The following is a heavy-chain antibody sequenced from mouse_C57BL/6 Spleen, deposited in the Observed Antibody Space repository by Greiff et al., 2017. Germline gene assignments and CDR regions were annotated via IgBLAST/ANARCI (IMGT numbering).Heavy chain of an antibody. V-gene: IGHV1-74*01. D-gene: IGHD2-12*01. CDR2: IHPSDSDT. CDR1: GYTFTSYW. CDR3: AKPADDPWFAY. J-gene: IGHJ3*01. Sequence: QVQLQQPGAELVKPGASVKVSCKASGYTFTSYWMHWVKQRPGQGLEWIGRIHPSDSDTNYNQKFKGKATLTVDKSSSTAYMQLSSLTSEDSAVYYCAKPADDPWFAYWGQGTLVTVSA.